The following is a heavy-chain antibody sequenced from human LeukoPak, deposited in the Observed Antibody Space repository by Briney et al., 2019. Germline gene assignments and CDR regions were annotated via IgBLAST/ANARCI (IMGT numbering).Heavy chain of an antibody. J-gene: IGHJ5*02. CDR3: ARNPTGATGSWFDP. CDR1: GDSISSYY. CDR2: IYSSGST. Sequence: SETLSLTCTVSGDSISSYYWSWIRQPAGKGLEWIGRIYSSGSTNYNPSLKSRVTMSVDTPKNQFSLKLSSVIAADTAVYYCARNPTGATGSWFDPWGQGTLVTISS. V-gene: IGHV4-4*07. D-gene: IGHD1-7*01.